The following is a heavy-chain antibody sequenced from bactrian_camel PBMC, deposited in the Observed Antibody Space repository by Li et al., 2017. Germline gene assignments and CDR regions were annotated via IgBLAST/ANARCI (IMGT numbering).Heavy chain of an antibody. CDR1: GYMFERIC. D-gene: IGHD5*01. Sequence: VQLVESGGGAVQTGGSLRLSCAVSGYMFERICLGWFRQAPGKEREGVAASGPDGTTSYAASVKDRFAISRDNAKNTLYLQMNSLKPEDTAMYYCAAAIWVGCPGQLIVSFFGYWGQGTQVTVS. CDR2: SGPDGTT. V-gene: IGHV3S53*01. CDR3: AAAIWVGCPGQLIVSFFGY. J-gene: IGHJ6*01.